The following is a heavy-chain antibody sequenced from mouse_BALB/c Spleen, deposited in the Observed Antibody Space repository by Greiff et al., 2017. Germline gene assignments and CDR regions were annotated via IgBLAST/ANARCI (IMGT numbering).Heavy chain of an antibody. Sequence: VQVVESGPGLVAPSQSLSITCTVSGFSLTSYGVHWVRQPPGKGLEWLGVIWAGGSTNYNSALMSRLSISKDNSKSQVFLKMNSLQTDDTAMYYCARDGYDKGYYAMDYWGQGTSVTVSS. J-gene: IGHJ4*01. CDR2: IWAGGST. D-gene: IGHD2-14*01. V-gene: IGHV2-9*02. CDR3: ARDGYDKGYYAMDY. CDR1: GFSLTSYG.